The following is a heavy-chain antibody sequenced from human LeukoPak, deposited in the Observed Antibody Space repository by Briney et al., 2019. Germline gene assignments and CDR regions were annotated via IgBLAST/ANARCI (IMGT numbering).Heavy chain of an antibody. Sequence: GGSLRLSCAASGFTFSSYGMHWVRQAPGKGLEWVAFIRYDGSNKYYADSVKGRFTISRDNSKNTLYLQMNSLRAEDTAVYYCASGTAMVEYYFDYWGQGTLVTVSS. CDR3: ASGTAMVEYYFDY. J-gene: IGHJ4*02. D-gene: IGHD5-18*01. V-gene: IGHV3-30*02. CDR2: IRYDGSNK. CDR1: GFTFSSYG.